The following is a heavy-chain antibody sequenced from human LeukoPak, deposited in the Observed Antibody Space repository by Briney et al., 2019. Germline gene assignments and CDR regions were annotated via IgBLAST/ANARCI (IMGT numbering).Heavy chain of an antibody. CDR1: GGSISSSSYY. Sequence: PSETPSLTCTVSGGSISSSSYYWGRIRQPPGKGLEWIGSIYYSGSTYYNPSLKSRVTISVDTSKNQFSLKLSSVTAADTAVYYCARESGLLFWVQLSPWGQGTLVTVSS. D-gene: IGHD2-2*01. V-gene: IGHV4-39*07. CDR2: IYYSGST. CDR3: ARESGLLFWVQLSP. J-gene: IGHJ5*02.